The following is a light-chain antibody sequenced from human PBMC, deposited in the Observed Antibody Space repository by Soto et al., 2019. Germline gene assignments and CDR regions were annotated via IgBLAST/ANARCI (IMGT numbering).Light chain of an antibody. CDR2: GTS. CDR3: QQYANSRWT. CDR1: QSVASAY. Sequence: EIVLTQSPGTLSLSPGDRATLSCRASQSVASAYLAWYLQKPGQAPRLLIYGTSRRATGIPDRFSGSGSGTDFTLAISRLEPEDFAVYYCQQYANSRWTLGQGTKVEI. V-gene: IGKV3-20*01. J-gene: IGKJ1*01.